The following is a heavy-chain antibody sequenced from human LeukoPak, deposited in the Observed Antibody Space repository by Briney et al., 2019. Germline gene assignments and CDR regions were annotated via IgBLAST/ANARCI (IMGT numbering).Heavy chain of an antibody. V-gene: IGHV4-30-2*01. J-gene: IGHJ4*02. CDR3: ARDSGYSSSSGDY. CDR2: IYHSGST. Sequence: SQTLSLTCTVSGGSISSGGYYWSWIRQPPGKGLEWIGYIYHSGSTYYNPSLKSRVTISVDRSKNQFSPKLSSVTAADTAVYYCARDSGYSSSSGDYWGQGTLVTVSS. CDR1: GGSISSGGYY. D-gene: IGHD6-6*01.